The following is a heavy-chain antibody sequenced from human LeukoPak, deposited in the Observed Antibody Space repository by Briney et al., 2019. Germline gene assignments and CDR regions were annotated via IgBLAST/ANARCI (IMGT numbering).Heavy chain of an antibody. D-gene: IGHD3-10*01. CDR1: GFTFRRYA. Sequence: GGSLRLSCAASGFTFRRYAMSWVRQAPGKGLERVSGISSSDGSTYYADSVKGRFTISRDNSKNTLYLQMNSLRAEDTAVYYCAKDLWFGDLSFGDYWGQGTLVTVSS. CDR3: AKDLWFGDLSFGDY. CDR2: ISSSDGST. V-gene: IGHV3-23*01. J-gene: IGHJ4*02.